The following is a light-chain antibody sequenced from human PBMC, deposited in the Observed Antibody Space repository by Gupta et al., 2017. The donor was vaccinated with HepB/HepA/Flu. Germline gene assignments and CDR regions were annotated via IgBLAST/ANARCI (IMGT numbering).Light chain of an antibody. CDR1: QSIGSG. V-gene: IGKV6-21*01. Sequence: EIVLTQSPDFQSVTPKEKVTITCRASQSIGSGLHWYQQNSEQSPKLLIKYASQYFSGVPSRFRGSGSGTDFTLNIDSLEAEDAATYYCQQRSSLPWTFGQGTKVEVK. J-gene: IGKJ1*01. CDR2: YAS. CDR3: QQRSSLPWT.